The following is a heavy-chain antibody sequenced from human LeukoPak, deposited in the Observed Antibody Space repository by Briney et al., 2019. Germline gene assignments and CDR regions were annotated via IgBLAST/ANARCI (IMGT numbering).Heavy chain of an antibody. CDR3: ARVGVRFLEWLYY. CDR1: GYTFTGYY. Sequence: ASVKVSCKASGYTFTGYYIHWVRQAPGQGLEWMGWMNPNSGNTGYAQKFQGRVTMTRNTSISTAYMELSSLRSEDTAVYYCARVGVRFLEWLYYWGQGTLVTVSS. CDR2: MNPNSGNT. D-gene: IGHD3-3*01. J-gene: IGHJ4*02. V-gene: IGHV1-8*02.